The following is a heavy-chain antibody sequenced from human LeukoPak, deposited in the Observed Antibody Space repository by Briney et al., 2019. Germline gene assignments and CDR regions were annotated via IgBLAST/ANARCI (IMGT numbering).Heavy chain of an antibody. V-gene: IGHV4-39*01. J-gene: IGHJ6*03. CDR1: GGSISSSSYY. Sequence: ASETLSLTCTVSGGSISSSSYYWGWIRQPPGKGLEWIGSMYYSGSTYYNPSLKSRVTISMDTSKSQFSLKLSSVTAPDTAVYYCTRHPRTTPGCYYYMDVWGKGTTVTVSS. CDR3: TRHPRTTPGCYYYMDV. CDR2: MYYSGST. D-gene: IGHD1-1*01.